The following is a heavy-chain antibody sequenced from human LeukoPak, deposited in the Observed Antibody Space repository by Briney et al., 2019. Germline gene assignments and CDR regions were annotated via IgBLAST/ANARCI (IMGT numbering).Heavy chain of an antibody. V-gene: IGHV3-21*01. CDR1: GFTFSSYS. CDR2: ISSSSSYI. Sequence: GGSLRLSCAASGFTFSSYSMNWVRQAPGKGLEWVSSISSSSSYIYYADSVKGRFTISRDNAKNSLYLQMNSLRAEDTAVYYCSRGSVDDYSNYWDYWGQGTLVTVSS. CDR3: SRGSVDDYSNYWDY. D-gene: IGHD4-11*01. J-gene: IGHJ4*02.